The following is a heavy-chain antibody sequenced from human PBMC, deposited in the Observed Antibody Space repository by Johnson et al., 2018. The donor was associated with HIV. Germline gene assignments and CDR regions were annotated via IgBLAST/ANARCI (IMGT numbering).Heavy chain of an antibody. Sequence: VQPGGSLRLSCSASGFPFRSYGMDWVRQAPGKGLEWVSVIYTGGGTYYADSVKGRFTISRDNSKNTLYLQMNSVRTEDTALYYCARGLGSRSAFDIWGQGTMVTVSS. CDR3: ARGLGSRSAFDI. CDR1: GFPFRSYG. CDR2: IYTGGGT. V-gene: IGHV3-66*01. J-gene: IGHJ3*02. D-gene: IGHD2-2*01.